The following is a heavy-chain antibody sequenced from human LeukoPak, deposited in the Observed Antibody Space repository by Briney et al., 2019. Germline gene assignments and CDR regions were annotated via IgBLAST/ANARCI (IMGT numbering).Heavy chain of an antibody. CDR2: INHSGST. CDR3: ARGGVTLTY. Sequence: SETLSLTCAVYGGSFSGYYWSWIRQPPGEGLEWIWEINHSGSTNYNPSLTSRVTISLGTSKNKFSLKLSSVTAADTAVYYCARGGVTLTYWGQGTLVTVSS. J-gene: IGHJ4*02. D-gene: IGHD2-21*02. V-gene: IGHV4-34*01. CDR1: GGSFSGYY.